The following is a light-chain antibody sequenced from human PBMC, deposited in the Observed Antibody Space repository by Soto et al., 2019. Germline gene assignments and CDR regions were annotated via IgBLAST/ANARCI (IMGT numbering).Light chain of an antibody. Sequence: QSALTQPASVAGSPGQSITISCTGTSSDVGRYNLVSWYQQLPGKAPKLMIYEGSERPSGVSDRFSGSKSGNTASLTISGLQAEDEADYYCSSYTSSSTYVFGTGTKLTVL. CDR1: SSDVGRYNL. CDR3: SSYTSSSTYV. J-gene: IGLJ1*01. V-gene: IGLV2-14*02. CDR2: EGS.